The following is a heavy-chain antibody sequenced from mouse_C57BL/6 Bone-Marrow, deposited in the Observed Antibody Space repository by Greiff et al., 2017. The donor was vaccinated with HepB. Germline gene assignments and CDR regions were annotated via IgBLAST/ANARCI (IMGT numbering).Heavy chain of an antibody. J-gene: IGHJ3*01. CDR3: ARGDYSNYEAWFAY. CDR2: IYPGSGST. CDR1: GYTFTSYW. V-gene: IGHV1-55*01. Sequence: QVQLQQPGAELVKPGASVKMSCKASGYTFTSYWITWVKQRPGQGLEWIGDIYPGSGSTNYNEKFKSKATLTVDTSSSTAYMQLSSLTSEDSAVYYCARGDYSNYEAWFAYWGQGTLVTVSA. D-gene: IGHD2-5*01.